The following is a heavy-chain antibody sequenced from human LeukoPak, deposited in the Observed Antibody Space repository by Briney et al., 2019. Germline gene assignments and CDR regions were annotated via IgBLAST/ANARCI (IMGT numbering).Heavy chain of an antibody. D-gene: IGHD2-2*01. Sequence: GGSLRLSCAASGFTFSSYGMHWVRQAPGKGLEWVAFIRYDGSNKYYADSVRGRFTISRDNSKNTLYLQMNSLRAEDTAVYYCAEDRGCSSTSCYFGAFDIWGQGTMVTVSS. V-gene: IGHV3-30*02. CDR3: AEDRGCSSTSCYFGAFDI. J-gene: IGHJ3*02. CDR1: GFTFSSYG. CDR2: IRYDGSNK.